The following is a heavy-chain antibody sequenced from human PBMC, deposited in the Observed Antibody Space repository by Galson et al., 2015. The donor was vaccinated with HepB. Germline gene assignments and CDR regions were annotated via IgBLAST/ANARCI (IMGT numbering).Heavy chain of an antibody. CDR1: GFTFSTYW. V-gene: IGHV3-74*01. CDR3: SRATSGSFDY. CDR2: INPDGSST. D-gene: IGHD6-19*01. Sequence: SLRLSCAASGFTFSTYWMHWVRQAPGKGPVWVSRINPDGSSTIYADSVKGRFTISRDNAKNTLYVQMNSLRAEDTAVYYCSRATSGSFDYWGQGTLVTVPS. J-gene: IGHJ4*02.